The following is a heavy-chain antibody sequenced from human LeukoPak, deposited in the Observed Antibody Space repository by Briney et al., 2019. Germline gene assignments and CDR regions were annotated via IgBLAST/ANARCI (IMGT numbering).Heavy chain of an antibody. CDR2: VYPGDSDT. CDR3: ARRYSTSSVDDY. J-gene: IGHJ4*02. CDR1: GYSFTNYW. D-gene: IGHD6-6*01. V-gene: IGHV5-51*01. Sequence: GESLKTSCKGSGYSFTNYWIAWVRQMPGKGLEWMGIVYPGDSDTRYSPSFQGQVTISADKSISTAYLQWSSLKASDTAMYYCARRYSTSSVDDYWGQGTLVTVSS.